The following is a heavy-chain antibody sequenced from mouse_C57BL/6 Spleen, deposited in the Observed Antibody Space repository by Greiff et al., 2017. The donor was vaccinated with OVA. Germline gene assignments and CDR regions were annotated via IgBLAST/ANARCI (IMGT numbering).Heavy chain of an antibody. CDR3: TRSTPLYWYFDV. Sequence: LQESGAELVRPGASVTLSCKASGYTFTEYEMHWVKQTPVHGLEWIGAIDPETGGTAYNQKFKGKAILTADKSSSTAYMELRSLTSEDSAVYYCTRSTPLYWYFDVWGTGTTVTVSS. CDR2: IDPETGGT. J-gene: IGHJ1*03. V-gene: IGHV1-15*01. CDR1: GYTFTEYE. D-gene: IGHD2-1*01.